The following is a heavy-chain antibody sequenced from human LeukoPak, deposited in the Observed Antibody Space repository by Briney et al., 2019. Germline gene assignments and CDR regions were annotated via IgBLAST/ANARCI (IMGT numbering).Heavy chain of an antibody. V-gene: IGHV4-4*02. CDR2: IYHNEAL. Sequence: SETLSLTCAVSVGSISSGNWWTWVRQSPGKGLKWIGEIYHNEALNYNPSLKSRVTISADSFKNHFSLKLTSVTAADTAVYYCATAPILRGEGGEHYKYGMDVWGQGTTVIVSS. CDR1: VGSISSGNW. J-gene: IGHJ6*02. D-gene: IGHD2-2*02. CDR3: ATAPILRGEGGEHYKYGMDV.